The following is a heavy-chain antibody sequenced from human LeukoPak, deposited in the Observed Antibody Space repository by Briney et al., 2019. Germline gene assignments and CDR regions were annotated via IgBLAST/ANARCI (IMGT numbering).Heavy chain of an antibody. J-gene: IGHJ4*02. CDR1: GYTFTSNY. D-gene: IGHD3-22*01. CDR2: ISPSIGST. CDR3: VRDRAYRYYYDSSGYYFFDY. Sequence: ASVKVSCKAFGYTFTSNYMHWVRQAPGQGPEWLGGISPSIGSTTHAQKFPGRVNLTCDKSTSTDYLVLGSLRCEDTAVYYCVRDRAYRYYYDSSGYYFFDYWGQGTLVTVSS. V-gene: IGHV1-46*01.